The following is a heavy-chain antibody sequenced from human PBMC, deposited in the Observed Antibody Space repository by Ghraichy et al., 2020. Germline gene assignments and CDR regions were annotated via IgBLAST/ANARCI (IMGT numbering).Heavy chain of an antibody. Sequence: SETLSLTCNVSGGSISGNYWSWIRQPPGKGLEWIGYIYSTGSTKYNPSLKSRVIISVDTSKNQFSLKLTSVAAADTAVYYCARGNPAAWGSHYFDFWGQGTLVTVSP. V-gene: IGHV4-59*01. CDR3: ARGNPAAWGSHYFDF. D-gene: IGHD3-16*01. CDR2: IYSTGST. J-gene: IGHJ4*02. CDR1: GGSISGNY.